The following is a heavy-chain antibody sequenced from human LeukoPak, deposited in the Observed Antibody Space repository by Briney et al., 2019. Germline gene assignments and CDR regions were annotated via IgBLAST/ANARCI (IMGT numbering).Heavy chain of an antibody. CDR2: ISSSGSTI. D-gene: IGHD2-21*02. CDR1: GFTFSSYE. Sequence: GGSLRLSCAASGFTFSSYEMNWVRQAPGKGLEWVSYISSSGSTIYYADSVKGRFTISRDNAKNSLYLQMNSLRAEDTAVYYCAGGVTRGVYRYFDLWGRGTLVTVSS. J-gene: IGHJ2*01. V-gene: IGHV3-48*03. CDR3: AGGVTRGVYRYFDL.